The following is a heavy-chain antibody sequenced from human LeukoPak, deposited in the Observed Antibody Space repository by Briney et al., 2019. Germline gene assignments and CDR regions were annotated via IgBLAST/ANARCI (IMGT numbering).Heavy chain of an antibody. D-gene: IGHD2-2*01. CDR2: IYSGGST. CDR3: ARDLGVPAAMALDY. J-gene: IGHJ4*02. V-gene: IGHV3-53*01. Sequence: GGSLRLYWAAPGFTVRSNYMSWVRQAQGKGLKGLSVIYSGGSTYYADSVKGRFTISRDNSKNTLYLQMNSLRAEDTAVYYCARDLGVPAAMALDYWGQGTLVTVSS. CDR1: GFTVRSNY.